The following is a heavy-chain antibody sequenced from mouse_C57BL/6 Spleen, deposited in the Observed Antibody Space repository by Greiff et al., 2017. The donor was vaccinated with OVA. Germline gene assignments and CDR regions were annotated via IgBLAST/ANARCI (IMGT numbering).Heavy chain of an antibody. V-gene: IGHV1-72*01. D-gene: IGHD1-1*01. J-gene: IGHJ1*03. CDR3: ARSITTVVAPYWYFDV. CDR2: IDPNSGGT. Sequence: QVQLQQPGAELVKPGASVKLSCKASGYTFTSYWMHWVKQRPGRGLEWIGRIDPNSGGTKYNEKFKSKATLTVDKPSSTAYMQLSSLTSEDSAVYECARSITTVVAPYWYFDVWGTGTTVTVSS. CDR1: GYTFTSYW.